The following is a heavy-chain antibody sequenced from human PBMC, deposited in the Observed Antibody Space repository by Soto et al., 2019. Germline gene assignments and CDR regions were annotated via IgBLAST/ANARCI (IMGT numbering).Heavy chain of an antibody. V-gene: IGHV4-39*01. CDR1: GGSISSSSYY. J-gene: IGHJ4*02. Sequence: PSETLSLTCTVSGGSISSSSYYWGWIRQSPGKGLEWIGSIYYSGSTYYNPSLKSRVTISVDTSKNQFSLKLSSVTAADTAVYYCARHETLGVIDYWGQGTLVTVSS. CDR2: IYYSGST. D-gene: IGHD3-22*01. CDR3: ARHETLGVIDY.